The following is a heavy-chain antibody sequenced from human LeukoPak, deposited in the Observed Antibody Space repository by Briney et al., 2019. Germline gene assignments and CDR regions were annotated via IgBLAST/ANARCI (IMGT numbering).Heavy chain of an antibody. J-gene: IGHJ4*02. D-gene: IGHD3-22*01. CDR1: GFTFSSYA. V-gene: IGHV3-23*01. Sequence: GGSLRLSCAASGFTFSSYAMSWVRQAPGKGLEWVSAISDSGGSTYYADSVKGRFTISRDNSKNTLYLQMSSLRAEDTAVYYCAKDVDFYDSSGPLDYWGQGTLVTVSS. CDR2: ISDSGGST. CDR3: AKDVDFYDSSGPLDY.